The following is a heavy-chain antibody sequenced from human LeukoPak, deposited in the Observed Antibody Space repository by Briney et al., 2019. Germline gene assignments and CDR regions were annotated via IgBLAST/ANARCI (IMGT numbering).Heavy chain of an antibody. V-gene: IGHV4-59*01. D-gene: IGHD2-8*01. Sequence: SETLSLTCTVSGGSISSYYWSWIRQPPGKGLEWIGYIYYSGSTNYNPSLKSRVTISVDTSKNQCSLKLSSVTTADTAVYYCTRSTNLEAFDIWGQGTMVTVSS. CDR3: TRSTNLEAFDI. CDR2: IYYSGST. J-gene: IGHJ3*02. CDR1: GGSISSYY.